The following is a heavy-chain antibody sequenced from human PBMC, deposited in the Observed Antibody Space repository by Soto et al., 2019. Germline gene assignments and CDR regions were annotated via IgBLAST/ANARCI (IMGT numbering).Heavy chain of an antibody. V-gene: IGHV4-31*03. CDR2: IYYGGST. Sequence: QVQLQESGPGLVKPSQTLSLTCTVSGGSISSGGYYWSWIRQHPGKGLEWIGYIYYGGSTYYNPSLKSRVTISVDTSKNQFSLKLSSVTAADTAVYYCAGRASFMVRGVIYNWFDPWGQGTLVTVSS. D-gene: IGHD3-10*01. J-gene: IGHJ5*02. CDR3: AGRASFMVRGVIYNWFDP. CDR1: GGSISSGGYY.